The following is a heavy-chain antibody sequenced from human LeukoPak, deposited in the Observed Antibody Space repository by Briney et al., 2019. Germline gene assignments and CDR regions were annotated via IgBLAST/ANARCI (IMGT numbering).Heavy chain of an antibody. CDR2: IYSGGST. CDR1: GFTVSSNY. V-gene: IGHV3-53*01. Sequence: GGSLRLSWAASGFTVSSNYMSWVRQAPGKGLEWVSVIYSGGSTYYADSVKGRFTISRDNSKNTLYLQMNSLRAEDTAVYYYPFAFDYWGQGTLVTVSS. J-gene: IGHJ4*02. CDR3: PFAFDY.